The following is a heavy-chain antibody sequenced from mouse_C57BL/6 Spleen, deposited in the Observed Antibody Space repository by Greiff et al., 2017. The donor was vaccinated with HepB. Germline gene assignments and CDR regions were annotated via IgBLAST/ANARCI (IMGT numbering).Heavy chain of an antibody. CDR2: INPSSGYT. J-gene: IGHJ1*03. D-gene: IGHD1-1*01. CDR1: GYTFTSYW. V-gene: IGHV1-7*01. Sequence: QVQLKQSGAELAKPGASVKLSCKASGYTFTSYWMHWVKQRPGQGLEWIGYINPSSGYTKYNQKFKDKATLTADKSSSTAYMQLSSLTYEDSAVYYWAHYYGSSYWYFDVWGTGTTVTVSS. CDR3: AHYYGSSYWYFDV.